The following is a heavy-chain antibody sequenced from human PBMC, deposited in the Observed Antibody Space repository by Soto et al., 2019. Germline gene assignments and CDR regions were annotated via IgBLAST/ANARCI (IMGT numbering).Heavy chain of an antibody. J-gene: IGHJ4*02. CDR2: ISAYNGNT. CDR3: ARDLAVGLVDY. D-gene: IGHD6-19*01. CDR1: GYTFTSYG. V-gene: IGHV1-18*01. Sequence: QVQLVQSGAEVKKPGASVKVSCKASGYTFTSYGISWVRQAPGQGLEWMGWISAYNGNTNYAQKLQGRVTMTTDTSTSTAYTELRSRRPDDTAGYCCARDLAVGLVDYWGQATLVTVSS.